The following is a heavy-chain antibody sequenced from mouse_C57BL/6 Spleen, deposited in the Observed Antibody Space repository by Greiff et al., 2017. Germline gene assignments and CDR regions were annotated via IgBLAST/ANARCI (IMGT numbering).Heavy chain of an antibody. CDR1: GYTFTDYN. CDR2: INPNNGGT. Sequence: EVQLQQSGPELVKPGASVKIPCKASGYTFTDYNMDWVKQSHGKSLEWIGDINPNNGGTIYNQKFKGKATLTVDKSSSTAYMELRSLTSEDTAVYYCARAYYSNYPSYFDVWGTGTTVTVSS. CDR3: ARAYYSNYPSYFDV. J-gene: IGHJ1*03. D-gene: IGHD2-5*01. V-gene: IGHV1-18*01.